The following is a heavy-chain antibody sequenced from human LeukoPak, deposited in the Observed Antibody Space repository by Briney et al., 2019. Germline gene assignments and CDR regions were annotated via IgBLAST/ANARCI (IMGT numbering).Heavy chain of an antibody. CDR3: VRGAGPGTPFD. V-gene: IGHV3-74*01. D-gene: IGHD1-1*01. J-gene: IGHJ1*01. CDR1: GFTFSLSW. Sequence: PGGSLRLSCAVSGFTFSLSWMHWVRQAPGKGLEWVSSINYDARSRTYADSVKGRLTISRDNAENTLFLQMNSLRVEDSAIYSCVRGAGPGTPFDWGQGILVTVSS. CDR2: INYDARSR.